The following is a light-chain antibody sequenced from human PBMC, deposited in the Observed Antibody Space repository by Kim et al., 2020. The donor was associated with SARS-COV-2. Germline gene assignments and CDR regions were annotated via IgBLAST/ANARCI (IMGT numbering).Light chain of an antibody. CDR3: QQFESKWT. CDR1: RNIGGW. V-gene: IGKV1-5*03. CDR2: DAS. J-gene: IGKJ1*01. Sequence: DIQVTQSPSTLSASVGATVNITCRASRNIGGWLAWYQHKPGRAPRVLIHDASHLQSGVPSRFSGSGSGTDFTLTISSLQADDSATYYCQQFESKWTFGQGTKVDIK.